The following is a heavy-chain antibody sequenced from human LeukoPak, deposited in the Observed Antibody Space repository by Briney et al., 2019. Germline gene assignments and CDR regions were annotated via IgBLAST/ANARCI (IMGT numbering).Heavy chain of an antibody. CDR1: GGSINNYF. D-gene: IGHD1-26*01. J-gene: IGHJ4*02. CDR2: IYYSGST. CDR3: ARAQYSWSCLDC. V-gene: IGHV4-59*12. Sequence: SETLSLTCTVSGGSINNYFWTWMRQPPGKGLEWIGQIYYSGSTSYNPSLKSRVTISVDTSKNQFSLKVSSVSAADTAVYYCARAQYSWSCLDCRGQGTLVTVSS.